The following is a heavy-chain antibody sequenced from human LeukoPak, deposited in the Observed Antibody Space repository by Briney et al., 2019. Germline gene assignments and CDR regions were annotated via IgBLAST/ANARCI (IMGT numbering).Heavy chain of an antibody. D-gene: IGHD4-17*01. CDR2: IKQDGSEK. J-gene: IGHJ4*02. Sequence: GGSLRLSCAASGFTFSSYWMSWVRQAPGKGREWVANIKQDGSEKYYVASVKGRFPISRDNAKNSLYLQMNSLRAEDRAVYYCARDGDYGDYEDYWGQGTLVTVSS. V-gene: IGHV3-7*01. CDR1: GFTFSSYW. CDR3: ARDGDYGDYEDY.